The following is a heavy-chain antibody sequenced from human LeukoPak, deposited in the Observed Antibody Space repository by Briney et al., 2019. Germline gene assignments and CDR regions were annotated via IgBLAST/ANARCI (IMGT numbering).Heavy chain of an antibody. CDR3: ARGASVVAGSDNAFDI. CDR2: ISTSSIYI. D-gene: IGHD6-19*01. V-gene: IGHV3-21*01. CDR1: GFTFSTYS. Sequence: GGPLRLSCAASGFTFSTYSMNWVRQAPGKGLEWVSSISTSSIYIYYADSVKGRFTISRDNAKKSVHLQMNSLRAEDTALYYCARGASVVAGSDNAFDIWGQGTMVTVSS. J-gene: IGHJ3*02.